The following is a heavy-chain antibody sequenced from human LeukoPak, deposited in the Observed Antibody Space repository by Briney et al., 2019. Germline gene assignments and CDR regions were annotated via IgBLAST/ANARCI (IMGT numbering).Heavy chain of an antibody. CDR1: GGSFDYPY. V-gene: IGHV4-4*07. Sequence: SETLSLTCTVSGGSFDYPYWTWMRQPAGKGPEWLARTYTGGTIDYNPSLKGRVTMSLSTSKDQFSLQLSAVTAADTAVYYCARAPRYYMNIDVWGKGTTVIVSS. J-gene: IGHJ6*04. CDR3: ARAPRYYMNIDV. D-gene: IGHD1-26*01. CDR2: TYTGGTI.